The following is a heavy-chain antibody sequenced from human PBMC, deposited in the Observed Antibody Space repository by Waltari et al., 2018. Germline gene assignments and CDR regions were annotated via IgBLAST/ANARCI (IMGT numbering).Heavy chain of an antibody. D-gene: IGHD1-26*01. J-gene: IGHJ5*02. Sequence: QVHLVQSGAEVKKPGASVKVSCKASGYTFTDYYIHWVRQAPGQGLEWMGWINPKSGGTNYAQKFQGRVTMTRETPISTAYMELGWLRSDDTAVYYCAKDQPPSTWGDWFDPWGQGTLVTVSS. CDR3: AKDQPPSTWGDWFDP. V-gene: IGHV1-2*02. CDR2: INPKSGGT. CDR1: GYTFTDYY.